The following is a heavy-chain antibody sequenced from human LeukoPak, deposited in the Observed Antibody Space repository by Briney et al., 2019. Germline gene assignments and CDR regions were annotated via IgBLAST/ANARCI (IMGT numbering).Heavy chain of an antibody. CDR1: GFTFNTYG. Sequence: GGSLRLSCAASGFTFNTYGMSWVRQAPGKGLEWVSTVSGGGGTTYYADSVKGRFTISRDNSKNTLFLQMNSLRAEDTAVYYCAMRPPRSDYGGKYADYWGQGTLVTVSS. V-gene: IGHV3-23*01. J-gene: IGHJ4*02. CDR3: AMRPPRSDYGGKYADY. D-gene: IGHD4-23*01. CDR2: VSGGGGTT.